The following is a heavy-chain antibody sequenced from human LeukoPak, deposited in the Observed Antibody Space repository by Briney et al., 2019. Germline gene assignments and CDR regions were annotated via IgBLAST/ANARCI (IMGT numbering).Heavy chain of an antibody. Sequence: GGSLRLSCAASGFTFSSYAMHWVRQAPGKGLEWVAVISYDGSNKYYADSVKGRFTISRDNSKNTLYLQMNSLRAEDTAVYYCAKVRNIVVVTAHDYWGQGTLVTVSS. CDR1: GFTFSSYA. CDR3: AKVRNIVVVTAHDY. J-gene: IGHJ4*02. CDR2: ISYDGSNK. V-gene: IGHV3-30-3*01. D-gene: IGHD2-21*02.